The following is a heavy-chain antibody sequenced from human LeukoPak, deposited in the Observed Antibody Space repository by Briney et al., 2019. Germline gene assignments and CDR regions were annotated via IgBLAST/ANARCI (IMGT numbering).Heavy chain of an antibody. V-gene: IGHV4-38-2*02. D-gene: IGHD4-17*01. J-gene: IGHJ4*02. CDR3: AMITVTTGIDS. CDR1: GFSISSGYY. CDR2: SLHGGNT. Sequence: SETLSLTCSVSGFSISSGYYWGWIRQPPGKGLEWIGNSLHGGNTFYNPSLKSRASISLDTSKNQFSMKLNSVTAADTALYYCAMITVTTGIDSWGQGTLVAVSS.